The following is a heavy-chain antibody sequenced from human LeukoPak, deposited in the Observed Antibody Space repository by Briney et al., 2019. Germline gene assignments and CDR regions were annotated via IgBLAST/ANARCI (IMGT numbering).Heavy chain of an antibody. CDR1: GFTFSSYS. V-gene: IGHV3-21*01. D-gene: IGHD2-2*01. Sequence: GGSLRLSCAASGFTFSSYSMNWVRQAPGKGLEWVSSISSSSSYIYYADSVKGRFTISRDNAKNSLYLHMNSLRAEDTAVYYCARDGIVVVPAAIDFDYWGQGTLVTVSS. CDR2: ISSSSSYI. CDR3: ARDGIVVVPAAIDFDY. J-gene: IGHJ4*02.